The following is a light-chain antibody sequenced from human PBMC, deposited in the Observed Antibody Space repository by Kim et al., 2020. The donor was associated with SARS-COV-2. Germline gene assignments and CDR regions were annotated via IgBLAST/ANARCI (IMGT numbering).Light chain of an antibody. CDR3: HQSHTYPLT. CDR1: ESVGTL. J-gene: IGKJ4*01. Sequence: DIQMTQSPSALSASVGDTVTITCRASESVGTLLSRFQQRPGKAPNLLIYSTSTLAAGVPSRFSGSGSVTEFSLTISGLQPDDFATYYCHQSHTYPLTFGGGTKVDIK. CDR2: STS. V-gene: IGKV1-5*03.